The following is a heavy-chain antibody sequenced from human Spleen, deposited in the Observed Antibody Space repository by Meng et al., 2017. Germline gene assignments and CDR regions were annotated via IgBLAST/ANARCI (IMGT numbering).Heavy chain of an antibody. V-gene: IGHV3-21*01. CDR1: GFTFSTSI. CDR3: ATDYYDNSGCDY. CDR2: ISSSSNYI. D-gene: IGHD3-22*01. Sequence: LKISCAASGFTFSTSILNWVRQAPGKGLEWVSSISSSSNYIYYADSVKGRFTISRDNAKNSLYLQMNSLRAEDTAVYYCATDYYDNSGCDYWGQGTLVTVSS. J-gene: IGHJ4*02.